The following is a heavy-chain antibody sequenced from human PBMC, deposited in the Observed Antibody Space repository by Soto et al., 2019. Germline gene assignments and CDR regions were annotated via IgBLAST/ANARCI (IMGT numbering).Heavy chain of an antibody. Sequence: PGGSLRLSCTASGLTFGDYAMNWFRQAPGKGLEWVGFIRSKAYGGTTENAASVKGRFTISRDDSKSIAYLQMNSLKTEDTAVYYCTRDHRHLDYWGQGTPVTVSS. CDR1: GLTFGDYA. CDR2: IRSKAYGGTT. V-gene: IGHV3-49*03. J-gene: IGHJ4*02. CDR3: TRDHRHLDY.